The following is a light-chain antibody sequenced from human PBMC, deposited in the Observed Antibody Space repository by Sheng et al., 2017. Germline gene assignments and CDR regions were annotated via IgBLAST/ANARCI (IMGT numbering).Light chain of an antibody. CDR2: SVS. Sequence: DIHVTQSPSSLAASVGDRVTITCRASQNVNKYFNWYQQKSGTPPKLLIYSVSTLQSGVPTRFVGSGSGTEFSLTISNFQSEDVATYYCQQSYISPWTFGQGTRVEI. CDR1: QNVNKY. J-gene: IGKJ1*01. V-gene: IGKV1-39*01. CDR3: QQSYISPWT.